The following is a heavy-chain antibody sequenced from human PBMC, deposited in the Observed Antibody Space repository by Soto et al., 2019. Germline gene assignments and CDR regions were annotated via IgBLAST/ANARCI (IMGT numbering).Heavy chain of an antibody. CDR3: ASHPRDSSGYWYYFDY. Sequence: GGSLRLSCAASGFTFRSYSMNWVRQAPGKGLDWISYISASTTSIYYADSVQGRFTISRDNAKNSLYLQMNSLRAEDTAVYYCASHPRDSSGYWYYFDYWGQGTLVTVSS. CDR2: ISASTTSI. D-gene: IGHD3-22*01. J-gene: IGHJ4*02. V-gene: IGHV3-48*04. CDR1: GFTFRSYS.